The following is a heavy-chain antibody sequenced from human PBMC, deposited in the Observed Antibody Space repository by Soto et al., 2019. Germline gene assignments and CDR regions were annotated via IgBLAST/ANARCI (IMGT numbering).Heavy chain of an antibody. D-gene: IGHD2-15*01. Sequence: QVQLVQSRAEVKKPGSSVKVSCTAPGGTFSSYAISWVRHAPGQGLEWMGGIIPIFGTAKYAQKFQGRVTITADESTSTGYMELSSLRSEDTAVYYCARSHGGSSSLDIYYYYYYGMDVWGQGTTVTVSS. V-gene: IGHV1-69*01. CDR1: GGTFSSYA. CDR3: ARSHGGSSSLDIYYYYYYGMDV. CDR2: IIPIFGTA. J-gene: IGHJ6*02.